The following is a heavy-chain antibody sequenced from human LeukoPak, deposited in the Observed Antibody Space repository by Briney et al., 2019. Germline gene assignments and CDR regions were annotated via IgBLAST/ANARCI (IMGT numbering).Heavy chain of an antibody. CDR2: ISNDGSRK. Sequence: GGSLGLSCAPSGFTFSRHGVHWVRQAPGKGLEWVAIISNDGSRKYYAHSVEGRFTISRDNSKNTLYLQMDSLRAEDTAVYYCARDRAWNYFDYWGQGTLVTVSS. CDR3: ARDRAWNYFDY. D-gene: IGHD3-3*01. CDR1: GFTFSRHG. V-gene: IGHV3-30*03. J-gene: IGHJ4*02.